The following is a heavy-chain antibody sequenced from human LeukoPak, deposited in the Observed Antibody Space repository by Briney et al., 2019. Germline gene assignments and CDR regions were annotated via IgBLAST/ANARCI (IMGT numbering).Heavy chain of an antibody. CDR3: AKDRRDSSGWSDY. D-gene: IGHD6-19*01. Sequence: PGGSLRLSCAASGFTFSSYAMSWVRQAPGKGLEWVSVISGSGGSTYYADSVKGRFTISRDNSKNTLYLQMNSLRAEDTAVYYCAKDRRDSSGWSDYWGQGTLVTVSS. CDR1: GFTFSSYA. V-gene: IGHV3-23*01. J-gene: IGHJ4*02. CDR2: ISGSGGST.